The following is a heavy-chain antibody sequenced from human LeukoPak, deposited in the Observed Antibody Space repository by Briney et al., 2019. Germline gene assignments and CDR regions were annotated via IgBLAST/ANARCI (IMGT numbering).Heavy chain of an antibody. Sequence: SETLSLTCTVSGGSISSGGDYWTWIRQHPGKGLEWIGYIYYSGSTNYNPSLKSRVTISVDTSKNQFSLKLSSVTAADTAVYYCAREYSSGWYSNWFDPWGQGTLVTVSS. V-gene: IGHV4-61*08. CDR3: AREYSSGWYSNWFDP. CDR2: IYYSGST. CDR1: GGSISSGGDY. D-gene: IGHD6-19*01. J-gene: IGHJ5*02.